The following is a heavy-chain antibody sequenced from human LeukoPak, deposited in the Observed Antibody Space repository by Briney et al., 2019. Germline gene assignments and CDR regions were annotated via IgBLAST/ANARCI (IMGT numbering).Heavy chain of an antibody. D-gene: IGHD5-24*01. J-gene: IGHJ4*02. V-gene: IGHV1-2*02. Sequence: ASVKVSCKASGYTFTDYFMNWVRQAPGQGLEWMGWINPKSGGTVYAQKFQGRVTMTRDTSSSTAYMELSRLRSDDTAVYYCARVVVRDANNYKDYWGQGTLVTVSS. CDR2: INPKSGGT. CDR1: GYTFTDYF. CDR3: ARVVVRDANNYKDY.